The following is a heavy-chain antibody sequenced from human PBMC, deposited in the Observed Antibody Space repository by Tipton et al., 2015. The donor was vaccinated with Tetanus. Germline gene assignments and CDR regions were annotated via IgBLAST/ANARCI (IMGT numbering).Heavy chain of an antibody. J-gene: IGHJ6*02. CDR2: INPDGRRT. CDR1: GFTSESHY. V-gene: IGHV3-74*01. CDR3: ARRSLTNYGLDV. Sequence: SLRLSCAASGFTSESHYMHWVRQTPGKGLVWISRINPDGRRTNYADSVKGRFTISRDHAKNTVYLQMNSLRAEDTAVYFCARRSLTNYGLDVWGQGPPVTVSS. D-gene: IGHD1-1*01.